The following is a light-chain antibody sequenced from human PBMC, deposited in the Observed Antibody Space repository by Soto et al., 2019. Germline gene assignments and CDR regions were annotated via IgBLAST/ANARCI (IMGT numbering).Light chain of an antibody. CDR2: DAS. J-gene: IGLJ1*01. CDR3: CSYTKTSNAS. V-gene: IGLV2-14*01. Sequence: QSALTQPASVSGSPGQSITISCTGTSSDVGGYIYVSWYQQHPGKAPKLMIYDASNRPSGVSNRFSGSKSGNTASRTISGLQAEDEADYSCCSYTKTSNASFGTGTTLTVL. CDR1: SSDVGGYIY.